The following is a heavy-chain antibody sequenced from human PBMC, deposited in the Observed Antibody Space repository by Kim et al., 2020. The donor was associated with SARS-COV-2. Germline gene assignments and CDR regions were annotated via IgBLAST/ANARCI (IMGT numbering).Heavy chain of an antibody. CDR2: IIPIFGTA. CDR1: GGTFSSYA. V-gene: IGHV1-69*13. D-gene: IGHD6-13*01. Sequence: SVKVSCKASGGTFSSYAISWVRQAPGQGLEWMGGIIPIFGTANYAQKFQGRVTITADESTSTAYMELSSLRSEDTAVYYCARVVGSSSSWYLYYYYYGMDVWGQGTTVTVSS. CDR3: ARVVGSSSSWYLYYYYYGMDV. J-gene: IGHJ6*02.